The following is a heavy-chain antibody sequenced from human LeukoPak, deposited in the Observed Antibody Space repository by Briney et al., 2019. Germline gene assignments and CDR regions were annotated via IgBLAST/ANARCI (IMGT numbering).Heavy chain of an antibody. CDR1: GGSFSGYY. CDR3: ARQGGSLGLDP. V-gene: IGHV4-34*01. Sequence: PSETLSLTCAVYGGSFSGYYWSWIRQPPGKGLEWIGEINHSGSTNYNPSLKSRVTISVDTSKNQFSLRLSSVTAADTAVYYCARQGGSLGLDPWGQGTLVTVSS. D-gene: IGHD1-26*01. J-gene: IGHJ5*02. CDR2: INHSGST.